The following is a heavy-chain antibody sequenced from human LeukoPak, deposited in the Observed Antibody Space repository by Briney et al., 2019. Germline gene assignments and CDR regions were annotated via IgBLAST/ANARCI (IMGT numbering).Heavy chain of an antibody. Sequence: GGSLRLSCAASGFTFSSYGMHWVRQAPSKGLEWVAVISYDGSNKYYADSVKGRFTISRDNSKNTLYLQMNSLRAEDTAVYYYAKAQDGDYVDYWGQGTLVTASS. V-gene: IGHV3-30*18. D-gene: IGHD4-17*01. CDR3: AKAQDGDYVDY. CDR1: GFTFSSYG. CDR2: ISYDGSNK. J-gene: IGHJ4*02.